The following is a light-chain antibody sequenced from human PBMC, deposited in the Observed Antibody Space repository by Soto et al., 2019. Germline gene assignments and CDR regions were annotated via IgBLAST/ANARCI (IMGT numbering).Light chain of an antibody. CDR2: KAS. V-gene: IGKV1-5*03. J-gene: IGKJ1*01. CDR1: QSISNW. Sequence: DIQMTQTPSTLSASVGDRVTITFRASQSISNWLAWYQQKPGKAPKLLIYKASNLESGVPSRFNGSGSGTEFTLTISRLQPEDFATYYCQQSYTIPWMFGQGTKVDIK. CDR3: QQSYTIPWM.